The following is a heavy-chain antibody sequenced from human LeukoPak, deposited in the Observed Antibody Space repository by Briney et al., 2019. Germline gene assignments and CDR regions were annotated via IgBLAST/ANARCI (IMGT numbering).Heavy chain of an antibody. CDR1: GGFSSTYY. Sequence: PSETLSLTCTVSGGFSSTYYWNWIRQPAGKGLEWIGRIYTSGITNYNPSLKSRVTMLLDTSKNQVSLKLTSVTAADTATYYCATDASSRLDYWGQGILVTVSS. V-gene: IGHV4-4*07. CDR2: IYTSGIT. D-gene: IGHD6-13*01. J-gene: IGHJ4*02. CDR3: ATDASSRLDY.